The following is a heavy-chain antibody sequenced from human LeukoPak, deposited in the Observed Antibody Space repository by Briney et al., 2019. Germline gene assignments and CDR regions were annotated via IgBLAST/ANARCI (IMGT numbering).Heavy chain of an antibody. Sequence: GRSLRLSCAASGFTFSSYGMHWVRQAPGKGLEWVAFIRYDGSNKYYADSVKGRFTISRDNAKNSLYLQMNSLRAEDTAVYYCAREGGRDGYPRIGYWGQGTLVTVSS. D-gene: IGHD5-24*01. CDR1: GFTFSSYG. J-gene: IGHJ4*02. CDR3: AREGGRDGYPRIGY. V-gene: IGHV3-33*08. CDR2: IRYDGSNK.